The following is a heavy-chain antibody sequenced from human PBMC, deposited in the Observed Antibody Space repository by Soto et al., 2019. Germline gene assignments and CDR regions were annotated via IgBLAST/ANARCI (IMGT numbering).Heavy chain of an antibody. D-gene: IGHD3-10*01. CDR3: AIAPGSGGMDV. V-gene: IGHV1-3*01. Sequence: QVQLVQSGAEVKKPGASVKVSCKASGYTFTSYAIHWVRQAPGQRLEWMGWINAGNGNTKYSQKFQGRVTITRDTPASTAYLELRSLRYEATAVYYFAIAPGSGGMDVWGQGTTVTVSS. CDR2: INAGNGNT. CDR1: GYTFTSYA. J-gene: IGHJ6*02.